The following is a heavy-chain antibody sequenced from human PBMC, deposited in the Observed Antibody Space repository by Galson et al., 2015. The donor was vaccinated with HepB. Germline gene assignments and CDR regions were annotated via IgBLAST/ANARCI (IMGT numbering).Heavy chain of an antibody. CDR2: TYYRSKWYN. Sequence: CAISGDSVSTNTAAWNWIRQSPSRGLEWLGRTYYRSKWYNDYAVSVRSRVTINPDTSKNQFSLHLDSVTPEDTAVYYCARDEEGSGSYYNYFDPWGQGTLVTVSS. J-gene: IGHJ5*02. CDR1: GDSVSTNTAA. D-gene: IGHD3-10*01. V-gene: IGHV6-1*01. CDR3: ARDEEGSGSYYNYFDP.